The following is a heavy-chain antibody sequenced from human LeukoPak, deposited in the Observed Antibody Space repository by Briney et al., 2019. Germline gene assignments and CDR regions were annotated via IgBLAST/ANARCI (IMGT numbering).Heavy chain of an antibody. CDR1: GFTFSSYA. CDR3: ARDLYSSGWYCYNY. CDR2: ISSSSSYI. V-gene: IGHV3-21*01. D-gene: IGHD6-19*01. Sequence: GGSLRLSCAASGFTFSSYAMNWVRQVPGKGLEWVSSISSSSSYIYYADSVKGRFTISRDNAKNSLYLQMNSLRAEDTAVYYCARDLYSSGWYCYNYWGQGTLVTVSS. J-gene: IGHJ4*02.